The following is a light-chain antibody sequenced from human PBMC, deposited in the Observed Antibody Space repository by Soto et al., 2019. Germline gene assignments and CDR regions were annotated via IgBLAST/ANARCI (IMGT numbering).Light chain of an antibody. Sequence: QSALTQPASVSGSPGQSITISCTGTSSDVGAYNYVSWYQQYPGKVPKLMISEVSNRPSGVSNRFSGSKSGNTASLTISGLQAEDEANYYCTSYTTSTTGVFGGGTKVTVL. J-gene: IGLJ3*02. CDR2: EVS. CDR3: TSYTTSTTGV. V-gene: IGLV2-14*01. CDR1: SSDVGAYNY.